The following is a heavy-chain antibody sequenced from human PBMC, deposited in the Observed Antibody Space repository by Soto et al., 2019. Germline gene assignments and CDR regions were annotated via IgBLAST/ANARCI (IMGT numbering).Heavy chain of an antibody. Sequence: ASVKVSCKASGGTFSIYAISWVRQAPGQGLEWMGGIIPIFGTANYAQKFQGRVTITADETTSTAYMELSSLRSEDTAVYYCARRVEYSSSSGGFDYWGQGTLVTVSS. D-gene: IGHD6-6*01. V-gene: IGHV1-69*13. CDR3: ARRVEYSSSSGGFDY. CDR2: IIPIFGTA. J-gene: IGHJ4*02. CDR1: GGTFSIYA.